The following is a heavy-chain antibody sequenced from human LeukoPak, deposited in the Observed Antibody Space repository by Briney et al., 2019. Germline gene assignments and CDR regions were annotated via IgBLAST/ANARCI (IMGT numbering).Heavy chain of an antibody. V-gene: IGHV4-39*07. CDR2: IYYSGST. D-gene: IGHD1-1*01. J-gene: IGHJ3*02. CDR1: GGSISSSSYY. Sequence: KASETLSLTCTVSGGSISSSSYYWGWIRQPPGKGLECIGSIYYSGSTYYNPSLKSRVTISVDTSKNQFSLKLSSVTAADTAVYYCASWNTNDAFDIWGQGTMVTVSS. CDR3: ASWNTNDAFDI.